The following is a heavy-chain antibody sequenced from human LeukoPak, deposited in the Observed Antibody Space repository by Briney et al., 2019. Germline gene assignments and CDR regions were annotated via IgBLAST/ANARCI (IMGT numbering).Heavy chain of an antibody. Sequence: PSETLSLTCTVSGGSISSYYWSWIRQPAGKGLEWIGRIYTSGSTNYHPSLKSRVTMSVDTSKNQFSLKLSSVTAADTAVYYCARDRFYYHHSGYYGFDYWGQGTLVTVSS. CDR1: GGSISSYY. V-gene: IGHV4-4*07. CDR2: IYTSGST. J-gene: IGHJ4*02. D-gene: IGHD3-22*01. CDR3: ARDRFYYHHSGYYGFDY.